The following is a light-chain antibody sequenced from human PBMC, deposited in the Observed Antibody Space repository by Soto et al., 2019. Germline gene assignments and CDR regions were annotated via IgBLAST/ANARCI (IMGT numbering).Light chain of an antibody. V-gene: IGLV1-40*01. CDR1: SSNIGAGYD. J-gene: IGLJ3*02. CDR3: QSHDSSLSGWV. Sequence: VLTQPPSVSGAPRQRVTISCTGSSSNIGAGYDVHWYQQLPGTAPKLLIYGNSNRPSGVPDRFSGSKSGTSASLAITGLQAEDEADYYCQSHDSSLSGWVFGGGTQLTVL. CDR2: GNS.